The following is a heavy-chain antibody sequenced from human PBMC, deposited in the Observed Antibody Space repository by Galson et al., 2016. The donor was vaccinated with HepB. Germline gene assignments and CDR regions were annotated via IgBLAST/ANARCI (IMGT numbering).Heavy chain of an antibody. J-gene: IGHJ5*02. CDR2: MYYGGNT. V-gene: IGHV4-39*07. CDR3: AREGGVHYDILTEAWFDP. CDR1: GGSISSSTYY. Sequence: SETLSLTCTVSGGSISSSTYYWGWIRQPPGRGLEWIGSMYYGGNTYYNPSLQSRVTISLDPSKNQFSLKLSSVTAADTAVYYCAREGGVHYDILTEAWFDPWVQGTLVTVSS. D-gene: IGHD3-9*01.